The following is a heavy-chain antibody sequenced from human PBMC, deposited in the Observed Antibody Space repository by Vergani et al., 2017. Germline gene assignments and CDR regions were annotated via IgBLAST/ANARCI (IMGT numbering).Heavy chain of an antibody. Sequence: EVQLVESGGGLVQPGRSLRLSCAASGFTFDDYAMDWVRQAPGKGLEWVSGISWNSGSIGYADSVKGRFTISRDNAKNSLYLQMNSLRAEDTALYYCAKVSGSSPTAYXFDYWGQGTLVTVSS. CDR2: ISWNSGSI. CDR1: GFTFDDYA. J-gene: IGHJ4*02. V-gene: IGHV3-9*01. D-gene: IGHD6-6*01. CDR3: AKVSGSSPTAYXFDY.